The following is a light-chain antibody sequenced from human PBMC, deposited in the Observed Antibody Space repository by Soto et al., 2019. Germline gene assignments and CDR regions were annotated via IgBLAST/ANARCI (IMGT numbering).Light chain of an antibody. J-gene: IGLJ1*01. CDR1: SANIGAAYN. CDR2: GNN. Sequence: QSVLTQPPSVSGAPGQRVTISCTGSSANIGAAYNVDWYQQLPGTAPKLLIYGNNNRPSGVPARFSGSKSGNTASLTVSGLQAEDEADYYCSSYGGRYNYVFGTGTKVTVL. CDR3: SSYGGRYNYV. V-gene: IGLV1-40*01.